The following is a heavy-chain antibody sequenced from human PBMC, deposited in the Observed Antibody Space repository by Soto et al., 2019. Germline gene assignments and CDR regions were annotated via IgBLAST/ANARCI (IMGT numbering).Heavy chain of an antibody. CDR1: GYTFTSYG. V-gene: IGHV1-18*01. D-gene: IGHD6-13*01. Sequence: QIQLVQSGGEVKKPGASVKVSCKASGYTFTSYGISWVRQAPGQGLEWMGRISIYNGNTNYAEKFQGRVTMTTDTSTSTAYMELGSLRSDDTAVYYCARRFGYSTSYDSYYLDVWGKGTPVTVSS. J-gene: IGHJ6*03. CDR3: ARRFGYSTSYDSYYLDV. CDR2: ISIYNGNT.